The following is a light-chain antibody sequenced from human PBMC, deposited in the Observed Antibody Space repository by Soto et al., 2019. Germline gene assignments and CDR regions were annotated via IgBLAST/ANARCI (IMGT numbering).Light chain of an antibody. CDR1: QDVGRY. CDR2: GAS. CDR3: QHYKNYPWT. J-gene: IGKJ1*01. Sequence: AIRMTQSPSSLSASAGDRVAIACRASQDVGRYLAWYQQKPGQAPKLLIYGASTLQSGVPSRFSGGVSGTDFTLTIICLQSEDFATYYCQHYKNYPWTFGQGTKVEIK. V-gene: IGKV1-8*01.